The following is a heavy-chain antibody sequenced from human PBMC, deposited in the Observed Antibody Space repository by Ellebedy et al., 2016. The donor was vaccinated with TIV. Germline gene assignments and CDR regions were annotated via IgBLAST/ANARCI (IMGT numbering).Heavy chain of an antibody. D-gene: IGHD7-27*01. J-gene: IGHJ3*02. Sequence: GESLKISCKGSGYRFSNYWIGWVRQMPGKGLEWMGVIYPGDSDTRYSPSFQGQVTISADKSISTAYLQWSTLRTSDTAMYYCARGPQLGTLDIWGQGTMVIVSS. CDR1: GYRFSNYW. CDR3: ARGPQLGTLDI. CDR2: IYPGDSDT. V-gene: IGHV5-51*01.